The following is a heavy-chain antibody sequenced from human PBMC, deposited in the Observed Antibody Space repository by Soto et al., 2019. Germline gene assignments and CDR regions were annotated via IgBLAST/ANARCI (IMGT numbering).Heavy chain of an antibody. CDR1: GYSFSSYG. D-gene: IGHD2-2*01. Sequence: ASVKVSCKASGYSFSSYGITWVRQAPGQGLEWMGWISTYIGNAKYAQKFQGRVTLTTDTSTGTAYMELRSLRSDDTAVYYCARMLSSSVDKWGQGTMVTV. CDR2: ISTYIGNA. V-gene: IGHV1-18*01. CDR3: ARMLSSSVDK. J-gene: IGHJ4*02.